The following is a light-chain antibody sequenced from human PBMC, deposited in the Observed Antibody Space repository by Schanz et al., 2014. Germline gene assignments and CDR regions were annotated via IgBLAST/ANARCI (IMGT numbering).Light chain of an antibody. CDR3: QSYDSSLSAWV. J-gene: IGLJ3*02. CDR2: SSN. CDR1: SSNIGSTT. Sequence: QSVLTQPPSASGTPGQRVTISCSGSSSNIGSTTVNWYQQLPGTAPKLLIYSSNQRPSGVPDRFSGSKSGTSPSLAITGLQAEDEADYYCQSYDSSLSAWVFGGGTKLTVL. V-gene: IGLV1-44*01.